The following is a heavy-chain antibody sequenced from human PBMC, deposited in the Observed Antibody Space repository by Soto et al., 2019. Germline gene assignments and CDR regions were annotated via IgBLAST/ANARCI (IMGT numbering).Heavy chain of an antibody. V-gene: IGHV4-34*01. Sequence: LSLTCAVYGGSFSGYYWSWIRQPPGKGLEWIGEINHSGSTNYNPSLKSRVTISVDTSKNQFSLKLSSVTAADTAVYYCARQRSPSTADLPFDYWGQGTLVTVSS. J-gene: IGHJ4*02. CDR1: GGSFSGYY. CDR2: INHSGST. CDR3: ARQRSPSTADLPFDY. D-gene: IGHD3-3*01.